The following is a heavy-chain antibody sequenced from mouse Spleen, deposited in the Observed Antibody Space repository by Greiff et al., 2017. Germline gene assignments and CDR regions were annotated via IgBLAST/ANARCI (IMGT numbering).Heavy chain of an antibody. D-gene: IGHD2-3*01. Sequence: QVQLQQPGAELVKPGASVKLSCKASGYTFTSYWMQWVKQRPGQGLEWIGEIDPSDSYTNYNQKFKGKATLTVDTSSSTAYMQLSSLTSEDSAVYYCGRKGWLHAMDYWGQGTSVTVSS. J-gene: IGHJ4*01. CDR3: GRKGWLHAMDY. V-gene: IGHV1-50*01. CDR1: GYTFTSYW. CDR2: IDPSDSYT.